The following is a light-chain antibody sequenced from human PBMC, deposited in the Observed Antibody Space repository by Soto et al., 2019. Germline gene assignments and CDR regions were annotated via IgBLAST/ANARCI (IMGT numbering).Light chain of an antibody. V-gene: IGLV1-51*01. CDR3: GSWDSSLSAYV. J-gene: IGLJ1*01. CDR2: DDN. Sequence: QSVLTQPPWVSASPGQKVTISCSGSSSNIGGNSESWYQQLPGTAPKLLIYDDNKRPSGIPDRFSGSKSGTSATLGITGFQTGDEADYYCGSWDSSLSAYVFGTGTKITVL. CDR1: SSNIGGNS.